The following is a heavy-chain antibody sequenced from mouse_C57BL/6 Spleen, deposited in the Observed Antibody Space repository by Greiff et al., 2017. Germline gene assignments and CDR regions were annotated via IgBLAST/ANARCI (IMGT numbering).Heavy chain of an antibody. CDR2: IDPETGGT. V-gene: IGHV1-15*01. Sequence: VQLQQSGAELVRPGASVTLSCKASGYTFTDYEMHWVKQTPVHGLEWIGAIDPETGGTAYNQKFKGKAILTADKSSSTAYMELRSLTSEDSAVYYSTRAYYSNSYAMDYWGQGTSVTVSS. J-gene: IGHJ4*01. CDR3: TRAYYSNSYAMDY. D-gene: IGHD2-5*01. CDR1: GYTFTDYE.